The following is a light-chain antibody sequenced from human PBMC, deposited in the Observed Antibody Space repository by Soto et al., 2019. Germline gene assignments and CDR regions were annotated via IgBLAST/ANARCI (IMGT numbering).Light chain of an antibody. CDR3: QQYDHWPRT. Sequence: DTLLTQSPATLSVSPGERATLSCSASESVSAHLAWYQQKPGQAPRLLILGASIRANGIPVRFSGSGSGTEFTLTISRLQSEDFAVYYCQQYDHWPRTFGQGTRVEIK. J-gene: IGKJ1*01. CDR2: GAS. V-gene: IGKV3-15*01. CDR1: ESVSAH.